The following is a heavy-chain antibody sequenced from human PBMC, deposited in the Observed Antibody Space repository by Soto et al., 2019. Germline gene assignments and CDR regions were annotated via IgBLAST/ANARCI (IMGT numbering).Heavy chain of an antibody. V-gene: IGHV6-1*01. CDR2: TYYRSQLYD. CDR1: VDSVSSNIAA. D-gene: IGHD1-1*01. J-gene: IGHJ4*02. Sequence: PSQTLSLPCAISVDSVSSNIAAWNWIRQSPSRGLEWLGRTYYRSQLYDDYAVSVKSRITINPDTSENQFFLHLNSVTPEDTAGYYCSRGGLKDGYNYYIDYWGQGTLVTVSS. CDR3: SRGGLKDGYNYYIDY.